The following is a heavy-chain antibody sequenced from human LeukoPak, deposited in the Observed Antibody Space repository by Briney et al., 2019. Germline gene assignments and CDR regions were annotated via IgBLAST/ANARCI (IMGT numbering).Heavy chain of an antibody. Sequence: ASVKVSFKASGYAFTSYGISWVRQAPGQGLEWMGWISAYNGNTNYAQKLQGRVTMTTDTSTSKAYMELRSLRSDDTAVYYCASSEIRDYMDVWGKGTTVTVSS. J-gene: IGHJ6*03. CDR1: GYAFTSYG. V-gene: IGHV1-18*01. D-gene: IGHD3-3*01. CDR3: ASSEIRDYMDV. CDR2: ISAYNGNT.